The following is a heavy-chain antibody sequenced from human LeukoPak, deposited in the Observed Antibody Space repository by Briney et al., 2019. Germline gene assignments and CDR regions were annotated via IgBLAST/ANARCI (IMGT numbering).Heavy chain of an antibody. Sequence: ASVKVSCKASGYTFTSYGISWVRQAPGQGLEWMGWISAYNGNTNYAQKLQGRVTMATDTSTSTAYMELRSLRSDDTAVYYCARVKLVRGVINSAYYYYYMDVWGKGTTVTVSS. CDR1: GYTFTSYG. CDR3: ARVKLVRGVINSAYYYYYMDV. J-gene: IGHJ6*03. CDR2: ISAYNGNT. V-gene: IGHV1-18*01. D-gene: IGHD3-10*01.